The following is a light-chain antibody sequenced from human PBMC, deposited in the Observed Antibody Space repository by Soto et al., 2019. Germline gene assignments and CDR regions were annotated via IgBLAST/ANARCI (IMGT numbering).Light chain of an antibody. J-gene: IGKJ2*01. CDR1: QSVSSSY. Sequence: EIVLTQSPGTLSLSPGERATLSCRASQSVSSSYLAWYQQKPGQAPRLLIYGASSRATGIPDRFSGSGSGTDFTLIISRLEPEDFAVYYCQQYSSAPVTFAQGTKLEIK. CDR2: GAS. V-gene: IGKV3-20*01. CDR3: QQYSSAPVT.